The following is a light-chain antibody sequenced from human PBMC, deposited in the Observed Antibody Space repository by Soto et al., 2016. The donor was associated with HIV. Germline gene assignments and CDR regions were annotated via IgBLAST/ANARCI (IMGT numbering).Light chain of an antibody. CDR3: QQVNSYPLT. V-gene: IGKV1-9*01. Sequence: DIQLTQSPSFLSASVGDRVTITCRASQGISSYLAWYQQKPGKAPKLLIYAASTLQSGVPSRFSGSGSGTEVTLTISSLQPEDSAIYYCQQVNSYPLTFGQGTKLEIK. CDR2: AAS. CDR1: QGISSY. J-gene: IGKJ2*01.